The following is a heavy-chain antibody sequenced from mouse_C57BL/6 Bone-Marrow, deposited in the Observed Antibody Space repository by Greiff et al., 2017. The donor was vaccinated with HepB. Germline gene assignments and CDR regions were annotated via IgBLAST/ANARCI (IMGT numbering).Heavy chain of an antibody. J-gene: IGHJ4*01. V-gene: IGHV2-9*01. CDR2: IWGGGST. CDR1: GFSLTSYG. Sequence: VKLMESGPGLVAPSQSLSITCTVSGFSLTSYGVDWVRQPQGKGLEWLGVIWGGGSTHYNSDLMSRLSIRQDNSQSQVFLKMNSLQTDDTAMYYCAKHKTGTGDAMDYWGQGTSVTGSS. D-gene: IGHD4-1*01. CDR3: AKHKTGTGDAMDY.